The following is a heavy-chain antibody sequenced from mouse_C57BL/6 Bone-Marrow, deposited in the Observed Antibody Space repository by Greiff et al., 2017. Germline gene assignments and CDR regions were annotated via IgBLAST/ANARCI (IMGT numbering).Heavy chain of an antibody. V-gene: IGHV1-59*01. CDR3: ARWRFITTVNYVDY. J-gene: IGHJ2*01. Sequence: QVQLQQPGAELVRPGTSVKLSCKASGYTFTSYWMHWVKQRPGQGLEWIGVIDPSDSYTNYNQKFKGKATLTVDTSSSTAYMQLSSLTSEDSAVYYCARWRFITTVNYVDYWGQGTTLTVSS. CDR1: GYTFTSYW. CDR2: IDPSDSYT. D-gene: IGHD1-1*01.